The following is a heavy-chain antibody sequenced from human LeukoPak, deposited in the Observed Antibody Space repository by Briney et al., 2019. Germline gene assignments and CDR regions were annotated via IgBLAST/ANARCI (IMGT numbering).Heavy chain of an antibody. J-gene: IGHJ5*02. CDR2: INPNSGGT. D-gene: IGHD1-7*01. CDR3: ARDEWNYANNWFDP. V-gene: IGHV1-2*02. Sequence: GASVKVSCKASGYTFTGYYMHWVRQAPGQGLEWMGWINPNSGGTNYAQKFQGRVTMTRDTSISTAYMELSRLRSDDTAVYYCARDEWNYANNWFDPWGQGTLVTVSS. CDR1: GYTFTGYY.